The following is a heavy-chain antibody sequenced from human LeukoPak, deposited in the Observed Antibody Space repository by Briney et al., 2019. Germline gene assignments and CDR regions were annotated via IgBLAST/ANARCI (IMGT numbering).Heavy chain of an antibody. J-gene: IGHJ4*02. CDR3: AREGEFFDY. D-gene: IGHD3-16*01. V-gene: IGHV4-39*07. Sequence: SETLSLTCTVSGGSISSSSYYWGWIRQPPGKGLEWIGSIYHSGSTYYNPSLKSRVTISVDTSKNQFSLKLSSVTAADTAVYYCAREGEFFDYWGQGTLVTVSS. CDR1: GGSISSSSYY. CDR2: IYHSGST.